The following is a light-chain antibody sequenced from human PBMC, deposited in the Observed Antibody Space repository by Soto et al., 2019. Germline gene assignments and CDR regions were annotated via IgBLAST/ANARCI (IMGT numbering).Light chain of an antibody. CDR1: SSNIGEYY. J-gene: IGLJ2*01. Sequence: QSVLTQPPSVSAAPGQKVSISCSGSSSNIGEYYVSWYQQLPGTAPKLLIYDSNQRPSGIPDRFSGSKSGTSATLGITGLQTGDEADYYCGTWDSRLSAVVFGGGTQLTVL. V-gene: IGLV1-51*01. CDR2: DSN. CDR3: GTWDSRLSAVV.